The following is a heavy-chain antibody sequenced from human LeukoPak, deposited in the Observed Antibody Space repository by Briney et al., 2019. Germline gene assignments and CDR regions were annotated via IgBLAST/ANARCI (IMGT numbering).Heavy chain of an antibody. V-gene: IGHV1-69*13. CDR3: ARGALSVVVPAAMPVRFDP. D-gene: IGHD2-2*01. CDR1: GGTFSSYA. Sequence: GASVKVSCKASGGTFSSYAISWVRQAPGQGLEWMGGIIPIFGTANYAQKFQGRVTITADESTSTAYMELSSLRSEDTAVYYCARGALSVVVPAAMPVRFDPWGQGTLVTVSS. CDR2: IIPIFGTA. J-gene: IGHJ5*02.